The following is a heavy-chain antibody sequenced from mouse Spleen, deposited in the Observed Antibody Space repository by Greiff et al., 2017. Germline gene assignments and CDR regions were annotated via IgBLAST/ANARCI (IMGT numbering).Heavy chain of an antibody. CDR3: ARHELDSYYGNYDYYAMDY. CDR2: FYPGSGSI. D-gene: IGHD2-1*01. CDR1: GYTFTEYT. J-gene: IGHJ4*01. V-gene: IGHV1-62-2*01. Sequence: QVQLKESGAELVKPGASVKLSCKASGYTFTEYTIHWVKQRSGQGLEWIGWFYPGSGSIKYNEKFKDKATLTADKSSSTVYMELSRLTSEDSAVYFCARHELDSYYGNYDYYAMDYWGQGTSVTVSS.